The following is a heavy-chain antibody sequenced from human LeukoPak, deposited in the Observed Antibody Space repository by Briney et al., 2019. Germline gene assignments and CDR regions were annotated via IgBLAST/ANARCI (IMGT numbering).Heavy chain of an antibody. J-gene: IGHJ6*03. V-gene: IGHV1-46*01. CDR3: ARDKGLYYDFWSGYPGADYYMDV. CDR2: INPSGGST. Sequence: ASVKVSCKASGYTFTSYYMHWVRQAPGQGLEWMGIINPSGGSTSYAQKFQGRVTMTRDMSTSTVYMELSSLRSEDTAVYYCARDKGLYYDFWSGYPGADYYMDVWGKGTTVTVSS. D-gene: IGHD3-3*01. CDR1: GYTFTSYY.